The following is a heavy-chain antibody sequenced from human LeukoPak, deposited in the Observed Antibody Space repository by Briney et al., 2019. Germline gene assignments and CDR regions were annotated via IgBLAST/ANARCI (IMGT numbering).Heavy chain of an antibody. J-gene: IGHJ4*02. V-gene: IGHV4-59*08. CDR1: GGDINSYY. D-gene: IGHD5-24*01. CDR3: ARCSGRDGYNFGL. Sequence: VTPSEAPSLTCTVSGGDINSYYGGRIRPFPGEGLGGIGYIYYSGSTGYNPSLKSRVTISVDTSKSQFALKLSSVTAADTAVYYCARCSGRDGYNFGLWGQGTLVSVSS. CDR2: IYYSGST.